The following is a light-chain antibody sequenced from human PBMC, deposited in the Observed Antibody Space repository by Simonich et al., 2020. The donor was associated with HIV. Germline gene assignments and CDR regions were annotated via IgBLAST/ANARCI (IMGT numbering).Light chain of an antibody. J-gene: IGKJ2*01. CDR3: QQYYTTPHT. CDR2: WAS. Sequence: DIVMTQSPDSLAVSLGERATINCKSSQTLSYISNNKNYLAWYQQKPGQPPKLLIYWASTREFGVPDRFSGSGSGTDFTLTISSLQAEDVAIYYCQQYYTTPHTFGQGTKLEIK. V-gene: IGKV4-1*01. CDR1: QTLSYISNNKNY.